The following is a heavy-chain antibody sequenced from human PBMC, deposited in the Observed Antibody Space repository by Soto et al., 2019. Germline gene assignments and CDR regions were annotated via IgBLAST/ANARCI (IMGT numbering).Heavy chain of an antibody. Sequence: QVQLQESGPGLVKPSGTLSLTCAVSSGSISSSNWWSWVRQPPGKGLEWIGEIYLSGSTNYNPSLQSRVTISVDQSKNQFSLKLSSVTAADTAVYYCARGGGSVVPAAMPKYYYYMDVWGKGTTVTVSS. J-gene: IGHJ6*03. CDR1: SGSISSSNW. CDR3: ARGGGSVVPAAMPKYYYYMDV. D-gene: IGHD2-2*01. V-gene: IGHV4-4*02. CDR2: IYLSGST.